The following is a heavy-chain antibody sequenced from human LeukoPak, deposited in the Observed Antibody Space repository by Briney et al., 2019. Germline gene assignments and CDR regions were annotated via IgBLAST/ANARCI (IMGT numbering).Heavy chain of an antibody. D-gene: IGHD2-2*01. J-gene: IGHJ4*02. Sequence: PGGSLRLSCAASGFTFSSYSMNWVRQAPRKGLEWVSSISSSSSYIYYADSVKGRFTISRDNAKNSLYLQMNSLRAEDTAVYYCARDLVPAAPFDYWGQGTLVTVSS. CDR3: ARDLVPAAPFDY. CDR1: GFTFSSYS. CDR2: ISSSSSYI. V-gene: IGHV3-21*01.